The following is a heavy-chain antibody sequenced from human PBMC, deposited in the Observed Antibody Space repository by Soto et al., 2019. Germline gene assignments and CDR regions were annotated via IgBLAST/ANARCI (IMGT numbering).Heavy chain of an antibody. D-gene: IGHD2-21*02. J-gene: IGHJ4*02. Sequence: SSETLSLTCTVSGGSVSSGSYYWSWIRQPPGKGLEWIGYIYYSGSTNYNPSLKSRVTISVDTSKNQFSLKLSSVTAADTAVYYCARVVRGGDCYVDYWGQGTLVTVSS. CDR1: GGSVSSGSYY. V-gene: IGHV4-61*01. CDR3: ARVVRGGDCYVDY. CDR2: IYYSGST.